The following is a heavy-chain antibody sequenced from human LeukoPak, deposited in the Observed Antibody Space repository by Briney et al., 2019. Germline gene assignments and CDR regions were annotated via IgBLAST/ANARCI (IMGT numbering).Heavy chain of an antibody. J-gene: IGHJ4*02. CDR2: SGGDGGST. V-gene: IGHV3-23*01. D-gene: IGHD6-13*01. Sequence: GGSLRLSCAASGFTFSSYDMSWVRQAPGKGLEWVSASGGDGGSTYADSVKGRFTISRDNFRNTLYLQMNSLRAEDTAVYYCMKGTSAGNKGGDYWGQGTLVIVSS. CDR3: MKGTSAGNKGGDY. CDR1: GFTFSSYD.